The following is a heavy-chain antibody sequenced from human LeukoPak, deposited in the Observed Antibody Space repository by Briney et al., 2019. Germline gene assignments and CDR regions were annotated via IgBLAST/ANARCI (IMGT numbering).Heavy chain of an antibody. Sequence: GGSLRLSCAASGFTFSDYYMGWIRQAPGKGLEWISYITNNGGAMFYADSLKGRLTIFRDNAKKSLYLQMNSLRPDDTALYYCARAMADSRGYYLGFDYWGQGTPVTVSS. CDR1: GFTFSDYY. D-gene: IGHD3-22*01. V-gene: IGHV3-11*04. J-gene: IGHJ4*02. CDR2: ITNNGGAM. CDR3: ARAMADSRGYYLGFDY.